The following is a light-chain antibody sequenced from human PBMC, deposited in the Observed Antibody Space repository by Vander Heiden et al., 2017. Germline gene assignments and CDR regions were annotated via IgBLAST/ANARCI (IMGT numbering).Light chain of an antibody. V-gene: IGLV1-40*03. J-gene: IGLJ3*02. Sequence: QSVVTQPPSVSGTLGQRVTMSCTWTSSNIGAGYNVHWYQHLPGRAPTLLIYGNFNRASGVPDRFSASNSGASASLDISGVQPDDEADYYCQAYDSSLGAWVFGGGTKLTVL. CDR1: SSNIGAGYN. CDR2: GNF. CDR3: QAYDSSLGAWV.